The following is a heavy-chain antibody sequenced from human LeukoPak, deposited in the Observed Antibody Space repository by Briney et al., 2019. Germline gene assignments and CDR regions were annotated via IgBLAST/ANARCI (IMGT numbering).Heavy chain of an antibody. Sequence: SETLSLTCTVSGDSVSSGSYYWSWIRQPAGKGLEWIGRVYSRGSSSYNPSLQSRVTISLDTSKNQFSLTLNSVTAADTAVYYCAGKNFFGSGPLYWGQGILVPVSS. D-gene: IGHD3-10*01. J-gene: IGHJ4*02. CDR3: AGKNFFGSGPLY. V-gene: IGHV4-61*02. CDR1: GDSVSSGSYY. CDR2: VYSRGSS.